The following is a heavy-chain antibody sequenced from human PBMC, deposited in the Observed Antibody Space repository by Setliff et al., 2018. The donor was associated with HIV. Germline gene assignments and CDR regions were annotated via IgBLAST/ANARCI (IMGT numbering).Heavy chain of an antibody. J-gene: IGHJ3*02. V-gene: IGHV3-23*01. CDR3: AREGQWLIQGDYSDAFDI. Sequence: GGSLRLSCAASGFVFGSFVMSWVRQTPGKGLEWVSGISGSGDSIYYGDSVKGRFTISRDDAKNSLYLQMSSLRVEDTAVYYCAREGQWLIQGDYSDAFDIWGLGTVVTVSS. D-gene: IGHD6-19*01. CDR2: ISGSGDSI. CDR1: GFVFGSFV.